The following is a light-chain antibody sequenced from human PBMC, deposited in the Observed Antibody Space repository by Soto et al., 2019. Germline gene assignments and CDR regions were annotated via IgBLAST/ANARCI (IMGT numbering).Light chain of an antibody. CDR3: QQYDNHPRWT. Sequence: DIQMTQSPSSLSASVGDRVTITCQASQDISNYLKWYQQKPGKAPKLLIYDASNLETGVPSRFSGSGSGTDFTFTISSLQPEDIATYYCQQYDNHPRWTIGQGTKVEIK. J-gene: IGKJ1*01. CDR2: DAS. CDR1: QDISNY. V-gene: IGKV1-33*01.